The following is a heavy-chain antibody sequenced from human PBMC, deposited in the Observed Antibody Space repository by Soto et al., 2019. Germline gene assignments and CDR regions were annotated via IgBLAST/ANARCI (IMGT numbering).Heavy chain of an antibody. V-gene: IGHV4-39*01. Sequence: SETLSLTCTVSGGSISSSSYYWGWIRQPPGKGLEWIGSIYYSGSTYYNPSLKSRVTISVDTSKNQFSLKLSSVTAADTAVYYCTRRYSGSYGWFDPWGQGTLVTVSS. CDR2: IYYSGST. D-gene: IGHD1-26*01. J-gene: IGHJ5*02. CDR3: TRRYSGSYGWFDP. CDR1: GGSISSSSYY.